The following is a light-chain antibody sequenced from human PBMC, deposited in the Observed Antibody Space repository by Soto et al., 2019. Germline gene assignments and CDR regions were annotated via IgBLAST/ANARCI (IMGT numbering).Light chain of an antibody. Sequence: IVVTQSPATLSVSPGERATLSCRASQSVNTNFAWYQQKPGQAPRLLIYGASTRATGIPARFSGSGSGTDFTLTISSLEPEDFAVYYCQQRSNWPPITFGQGTRLEIK. CDR3: QQRSNWPPIT. J-gene: IGKJ5*01. CDR1: QSVNTN. V-gene: IGKV3-11*01. CDR2: GAS.